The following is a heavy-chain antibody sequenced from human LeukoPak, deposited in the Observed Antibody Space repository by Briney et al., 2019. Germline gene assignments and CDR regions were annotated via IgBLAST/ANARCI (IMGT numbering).Heavy chain of an antibody. D-gene: IGHD5-18*01. J-gene: IGHJ6*02. CDR1: GYSFISYW. Sequence: GESLKISCKGSGYSFISYWIGWVRQMPGKGLEWMGIIYPGDSDTRYSPSFQGQVTISADKSISTAYLQWSSLKASDTAMYYCARQKYRAFSGYYYYGMDVWGQGTTVTVSS. CDR3: ARQKYRAFSGYYYYGMDV. CDR2: IYPGDSDT. V-gene: IGHV5-51*01.